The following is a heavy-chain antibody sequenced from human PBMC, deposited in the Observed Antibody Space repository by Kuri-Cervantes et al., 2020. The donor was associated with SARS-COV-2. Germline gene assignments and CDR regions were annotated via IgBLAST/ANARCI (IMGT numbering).Heavy chain of an antibody. CDR3: ASDGVSGSLSLDF. V-gene: IGHV1-69*10. CDR2: IMPALGMP. Sequence: SVKVSCKASGGTFSTAIISWVRQGPGQGLEWMGGIMPALGMPNYAQKFRDRVTITADTSTATAFLELSGLKSEDTALYYCASDGVSGSLSLDFWGQGTRVTVSS. D-gene: IGHD6-19*01. CDR1: GGTFSTAI. J-gene: IGHJ4*02.